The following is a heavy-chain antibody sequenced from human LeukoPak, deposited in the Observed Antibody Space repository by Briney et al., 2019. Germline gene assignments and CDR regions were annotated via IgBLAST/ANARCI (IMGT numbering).Heavy chain of an antibody. Sequence: PGGSLRLSCAASGFTFSSYWMHWVRQVPGKGLVWVSRVNSDGSSTSYADSVKGRFTISRDNSKNTLYLQMNSLRAEDTAVFYCARDQRHDGSGSPLDFWGQGTLVTVSS. J-gene: IGHJ4*01. D-gene: IGHD3-22*01. CDR3: ARDQRHDGSGSPLDF. V-gene: IGHV3-74*01. CDR2: VNSDGSST. CDR1: GFTFSSYW.